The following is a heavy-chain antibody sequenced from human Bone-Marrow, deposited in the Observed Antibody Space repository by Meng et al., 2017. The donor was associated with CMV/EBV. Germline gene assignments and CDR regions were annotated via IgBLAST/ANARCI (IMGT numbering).Heavy chain of an antibody. V-gene: IGHV1-2*02. Sequence: ASVKVSCKASGYTFTGYYMHWVRQAPGQRLEWMGWINPNSGGTNYAQKFQGRVTMTRDTSISTAYMELSRLRSDDTAVYYCAREREYSGSYPGGYWGQGTLVTVSS. D-gene: IGHD1-26*01. CDR3: AREREYSGSYPGGY. J-gene: IGHJ4*02. CDR2: INPNSGGT. CDR1: GYTFTGYY.